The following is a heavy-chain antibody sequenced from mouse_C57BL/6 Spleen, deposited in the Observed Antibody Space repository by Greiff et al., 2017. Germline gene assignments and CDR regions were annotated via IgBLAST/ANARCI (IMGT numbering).Heavy chain of an antibody. CDR3: ARDYGSSPWLAY. J-gene: IGHJ3*01. CDR1: GYTFTSYW. Sequence: VQLQQSGAELAKPGASVKLSCKASGYTFTSYWMHWVKQRPGQGLEWIGYINPSSGYTKYNQKFKDKATLTAYKSSSTAYMKLSSMTYEDSAVYYCARDYGSSPWLAYWGKGTLVTVSA. V-gene: IGHV1-7*01. D-gene: IGHD1-1*01. CDR2: INPSSGYT.